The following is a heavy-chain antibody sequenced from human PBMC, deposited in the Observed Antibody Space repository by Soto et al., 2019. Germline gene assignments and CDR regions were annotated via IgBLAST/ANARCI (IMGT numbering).Heavy chain of an antibody. CDR3: AKGLTTVGDWYFDL. Sequence: EVQLLESGGDLVQPGGSLRLSCAASGFTFSSYAMSWVRQAPGKGLEWVSAISDSGGTTYYADSVKGRFTISRDSSKNTMYLQMNSLRAEDTAVYYGAKGLTTVGDWYFDLWGRGTLVTVSS. D-gene: IGHD4-17*01. J-gene: IGHJ2*01. CDR1: GFTFSSYA. V-gene: IGHV3-23*01. CDR2: ISDSGGTT.